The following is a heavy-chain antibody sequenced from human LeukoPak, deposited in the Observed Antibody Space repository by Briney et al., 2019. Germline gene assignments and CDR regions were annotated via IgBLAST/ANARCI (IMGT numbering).Heavy chain of an antibody. J-gene: IGHJ6*02. D-gene: IGHD5-18*01. CDR2: IIPILGIA. V-gene: IGHV1-69*04. CDR1: RGTFSSYA. CDR3: ARRGYSYGYDYYYYGMDV. Sequence: SVKVSCKASRGTFSSYAISWVRQAPGQGLEWMGRIIPILGIANYAQKFQGRVTITADKSTSTAYMELSSLRSEDTAVYYCARRGYSYGYDYYYYGMDVWGQGTTVTVSS.